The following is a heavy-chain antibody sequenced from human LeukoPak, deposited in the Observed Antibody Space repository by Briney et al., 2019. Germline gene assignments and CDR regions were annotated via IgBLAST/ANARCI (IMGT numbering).Heavy chain of an antibody. CDR2: ISYDGSNK. D-gene: IGHD6-13*01. CDR3: AKDGAGSWFGEAT. J-gene: IGHJ5*02. V-gene: IGHV3-30*18. CDR1: GFTFSSYG. Sequence: PGGSLRLSCAASGFTFSSYGMHWVRQAPGKGLEWVAVISYDGSNKYYADSVKGRFTISRDNSKNTLYLQMNSLRAEDTAVYYCAKDGAGSWFGEATWGQGTLVTVSS.